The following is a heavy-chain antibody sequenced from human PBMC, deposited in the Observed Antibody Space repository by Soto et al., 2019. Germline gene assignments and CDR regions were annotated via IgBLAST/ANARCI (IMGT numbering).Heavy chain of an antibody. CDR1: GYTLIMYY. CDR3: ARSPYSSGYYYAIDY. J-gene: IGHJ4*02. CDR2: INPSSGST. D-gene: IGHD3-22*01. V-gene: IGHV1-46*01. Sequence: ASVKVSCKASGYTLIMYYIHWMRQAPGQGLEWMGLINPSSGSTTYAQKFQGRVTMTRDTSTSTVYMDLSSLRSEDTAVYYCARSPYSSGYYYAIDYWGQGTRVTVSS.